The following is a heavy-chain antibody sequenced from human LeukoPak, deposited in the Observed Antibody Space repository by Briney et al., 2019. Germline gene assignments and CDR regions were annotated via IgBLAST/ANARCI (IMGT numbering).Heavy chain of an antibody. CDR1: GFTFSSYG. CDR3: ATPNGNYDFWSGYTKAGYYFDY. D-gene: IGHD3-3*01. CDR2: ISYDGSNK. Sequence: GGSLRLSCAASGFTFSSYGMHWVRQAPGKGLEWVAVISYDGSNKYYADSVKGRFTISRDNSKNTLYLQMNSLRAEDTAVYYCATPNGNYDFWSGYTKAGYYFDYWGQGTLVTVSS. J-gene: IGHJ4*02. V-gene: IGHV3-30*19.